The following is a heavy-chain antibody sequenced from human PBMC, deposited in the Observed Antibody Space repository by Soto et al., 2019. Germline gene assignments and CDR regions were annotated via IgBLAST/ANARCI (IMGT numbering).Heavy chain of an antibody. Sequence: EVQLVESGGGLVKPGGSLRLSCAASGFTFSSYSMNWVRQAPGKGLEWDSSISSSSSYIYYADSVKGRFTISRDNAKNSLYLQMNSLRGEYTAVYYCARVMQVGLSDYWGQGTLVTVSS. CDR3: ARVMQVGLSDY. D-gene: IGHD1-26*01. CDR1: GFTFSSYS. CDR2: ISSSSSYI. V-gene: IGHV3-21*01. J-gene: IGHJ4*02.